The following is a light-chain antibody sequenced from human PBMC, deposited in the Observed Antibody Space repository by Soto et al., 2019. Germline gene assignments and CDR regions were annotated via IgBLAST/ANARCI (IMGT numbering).Light chain of an antibody. J-gene: IGLJ3*02. V-gene: IGLV2-14*01. Sequence: QSALTQPASVSGSPGQSITISCTGTSSDVCGYNYVSWYQQYPGKVPKLMIYDVSNRPSGVSNRFSGSKSGNTASLTISGLQAEDEADYYCSSYTTSSTWVFGGGTKLTVL. CDR1: SSDVCGYNY. CDR2: DVS. CDR3: SSYTTSSTWV.